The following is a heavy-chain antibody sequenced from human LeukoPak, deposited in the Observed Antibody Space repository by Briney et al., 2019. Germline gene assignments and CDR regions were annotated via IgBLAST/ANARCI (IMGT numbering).Heavy chain of an antibody. CDR3: ATQGVAIVVVVAATREFDY. J-gene: IGHJ4*02. V-gene: IGHV3-23*01. CDR1: GFTFSSYA. CDR2: ISGSGGST. Sequence: GGSLRLSCAASGFTFSSYAMSWVRRVPGKGLEWVSAISGSGGSTYYADSVKGRFTISRDNSKNTLYLQMNSLRAEDTAVYYCATQGVAIVVVVAATREFDYWGQGTLVTVSS. D-gene: IGHD2-15*01.